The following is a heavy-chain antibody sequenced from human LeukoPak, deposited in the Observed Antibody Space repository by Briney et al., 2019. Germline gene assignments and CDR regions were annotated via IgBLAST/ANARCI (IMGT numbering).Heavy chain of an antibody. Sequence: GGSLRLSCAASGFTFTKYDMSWVRQAPGKGLEWVSSISAAGDVTVHADSVRGRFTISRDNSKNTLYLQMNSLRAEDTAVYYCAREGQFGYYDILTGYLYYFDYWGQGTLVTVSS. J-gene: IGHJ4*02. CDR1: GFTFTKYD. V-gene: IGHV3-23*01. CDR3: AREGQFGYYDILTGYLYYFDY. CDR2: ISAAGDVT. D-gene: IGHD3-9*01.